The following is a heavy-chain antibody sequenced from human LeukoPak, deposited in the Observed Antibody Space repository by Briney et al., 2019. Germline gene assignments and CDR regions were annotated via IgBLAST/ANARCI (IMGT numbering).Heavy chain of an antibody. CDR1: GYTFTSYD. CDR2: MNPNSGNT. Sequence: ASVKVSCKASGYTFTSYDINWVRQATGQGLEWMGWMNPNSGNTGYAQKLQGRVTMTTDTSTSTAYMELRSLRSDDTAVYYCARVRGGGENWFDPWGQGTLVTVSS. D-gene: IGHD3-16*01. V-gene: IGHV1-8*01. J-gene: IGHJ5*02. CDR3: ARVRGGGENWFDP.